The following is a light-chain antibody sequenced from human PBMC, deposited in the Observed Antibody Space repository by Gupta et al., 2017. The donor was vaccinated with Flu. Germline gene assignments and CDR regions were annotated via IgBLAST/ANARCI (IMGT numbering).Light chain of an antibody. Sequence: SYVLTQAPSVSVAPGQTARITCGGDNIGGKSVHWYQQKPGQAPVLVVYDDTDRRSGIPERFSGSNSGNTATLTISRVEAGDEADYYCQVWDSGSDHLGVFGGGTKVTVL. CDR1: NIGGKS. V-gene: IGLV3-21*02. J-gene: IGLJ2*01. CDR3: QVWDSGSDHLGV. CDR2: DDT.